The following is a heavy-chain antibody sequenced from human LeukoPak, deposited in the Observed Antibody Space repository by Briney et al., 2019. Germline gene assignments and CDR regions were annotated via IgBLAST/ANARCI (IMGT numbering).Heavy chain of an antibody. CDR3: ARASVAAPGYFDY. CDR2: IYTSGST. CDR1: GGSISSYY. Sequence: SDSLSLTCTVSGGSISSYYGRWIRQPAGKGREWVGRIYTSGSTNYNPSLKRRVNISVDKSKNPFSLKLSSVPASETAVYYCARASVAAPGYFDYWGQGTLVTVSS. D-gene: IGHD6-19*01. V-gene: IGHV4-4*07. J-gene: IGHJ4*02.